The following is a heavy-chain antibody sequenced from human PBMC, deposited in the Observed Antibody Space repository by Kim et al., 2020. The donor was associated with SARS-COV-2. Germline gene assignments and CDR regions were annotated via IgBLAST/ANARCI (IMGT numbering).Heavy chain of an antibody. CDR3: TTGLANPMITFGGVIDRGGV. Sequence: GGSLRLSCAASGFTFSNAWMSWVRQAPGKGLEWVGRIKSKTDGGTTDYAAPVKGRFTISRDDSKNTLYLQMNSLKTEDTAVYYCTTGLANPMITFGGVIDRGGVWGQGTMVTVSS. V-gene: IGHV3-15*01. CDR2: IKSKTDGGTT. D-gene: IGHD3-16*02. CDR1: GFTFSNAW. J-gene: IGHJ3*01.